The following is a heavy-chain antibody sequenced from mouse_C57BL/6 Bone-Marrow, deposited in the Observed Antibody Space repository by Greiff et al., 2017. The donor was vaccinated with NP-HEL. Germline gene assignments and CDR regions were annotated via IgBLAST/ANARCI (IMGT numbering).Heavy chain of an antibody. J-gene: IGHJ1*03. Sequence: VQLQQSGPGLAKPSQTLSLTCSVTGYSITSDYWNWIRKFPGNKLEYMGYISYSGSTYYNPSLKSRISITRDTSKNQYYLQLNSVTTEDTATYYCARYITTVVAHWYFDVWGTGTTVTVSS. CDR3: ARYITTVVAHWYFDV. V-gene: IGHV3-8*01. CDR2: ISYSGST. CDR1: GYSITSDY. D-gene: IGHD1-1*01.